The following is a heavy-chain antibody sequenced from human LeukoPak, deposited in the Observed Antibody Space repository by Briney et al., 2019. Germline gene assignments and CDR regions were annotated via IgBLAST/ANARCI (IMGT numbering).Heavy chain of an antibody. J-gene: IGHJ4*02. CDR2: ISGSGGST. CDR3: AKTGSDILTWAYFDY. V-gene: IGHV3-23*01. CDR1: GFTFSSYA. D-gene: IGHD3-9*01. Sequence: PGGSLRLSCAASGFTFSSYAMSWVRQAPGKGLEWVSAISGSGGSTYYADSVKGRFTTSRDNSKNTLYLQMNSLRAEDTAVYYCAKTGSDILTWAYFDYWGQGTLVTVSS.